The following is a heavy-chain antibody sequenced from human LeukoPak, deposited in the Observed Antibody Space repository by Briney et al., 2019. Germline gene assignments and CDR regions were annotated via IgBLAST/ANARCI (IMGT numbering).Heavy chain of an antibody. Sequence: ASVKVSCKASGFTFTNYGISWVRQAPGQGLEWMGIINPSGGSTSYAQKFQGRVTMTRDTSTSTVYMELSSLRSEDTAVYYCAREGSGSSLFFDYWGQGTLVTVSS. CDR1: GFTFTNYG. CDR2: INPSGGST. D-gene: IGHD6-6*01. CDR3: AREGSGSSLFFDY. J-gene: IGHJ4*02. V-gene: IGHV1-46*01.